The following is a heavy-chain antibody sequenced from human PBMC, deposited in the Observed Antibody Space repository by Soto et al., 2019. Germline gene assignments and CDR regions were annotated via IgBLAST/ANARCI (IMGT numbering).Heavy chain of an antibody. D-gene: IGHD3-10*01. CDR3: ENLLYTYYAMVG. Sequence: GVSLSLGGADCESRVRRYPTRWVRQARGKGLERVSAISCCXGSTYYADYVNGRFTISRDTSKATLYLQMNSLRAAHTAVCSYENLLYTYYAMVGRVQGT. CDR2: ISCCXGST. CDR1: ESRVRRYP. J-gene: IGHJ6*02. V-gene: IGHV3-23*01.